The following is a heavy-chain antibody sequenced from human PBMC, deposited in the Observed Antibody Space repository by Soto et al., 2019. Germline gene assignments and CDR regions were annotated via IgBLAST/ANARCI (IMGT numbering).Heavy chain of an antibody. D-gene: IGHD2-2*01. V-gene: IGHV1-69*08. CDR2: IIPILGIA. J-gene: IGHJ6*02. CDR3: ARERYCSSTSCYAGYYYYGMDV. CDR1: GGTFSSYT. Sequence: QVQLVQSGAEVKKPGSSVKVSCKASGGTFSSYTISWVRQAPGQGLEWMGRIIPILGIANYAQKFQGRVTITAEKSKSXDYXEXNSLRSEDTAVYYCARERYCSSTSCYAGYYYYGMDVWGQGTTVTVSS.